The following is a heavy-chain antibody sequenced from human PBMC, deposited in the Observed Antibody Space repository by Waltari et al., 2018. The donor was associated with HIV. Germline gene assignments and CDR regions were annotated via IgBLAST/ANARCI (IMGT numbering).Heavy chain of an antibody. CDR1: GFTFSTYD. Sequence: EVRLLQSGGGLVQPGGSLRLSCAAFGFTFSTYDMHWVRQRTGKCLEWVSTIYTTGDSFYPASVKGRFTISRENAKNSLYLQMNRLGVEDTAVYYCTRVKSGQMHYGMDVWGQGTTVTVSS. CDR2: IYTTGDS. J-gene: IGHJ6*02. V-gene: IGHV3-13*01. D-gene: IGHD3-10*01. CDR3: TRVKSGQMHYGMDV.